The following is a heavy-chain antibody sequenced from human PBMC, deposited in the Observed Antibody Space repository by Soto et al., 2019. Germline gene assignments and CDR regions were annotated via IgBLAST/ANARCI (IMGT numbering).Heavy chain of an antibody. V-gene: IGHV3-11*01. CDR1: GFTFSNYY. J-gene: IGHJ6*02. CDR3: ARRLVTTYSPGMDV. CDR2: IRRSGRTI. Sequence: QVQLVESGGGLVKPGGSLRLSCAASGFTFSNYYMRWIRQAPGKGLEWVTYIRRSGRTIDYADSVKGRFTISRVNAKNSLFMQMASQRAEDTALYYGARRLVTTYSPGMDVWGQGTTVTVSS. D-gene: IGHD2-15*01.